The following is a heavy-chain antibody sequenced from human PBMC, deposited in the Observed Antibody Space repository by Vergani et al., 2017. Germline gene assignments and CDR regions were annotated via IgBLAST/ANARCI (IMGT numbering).Heavy chain of an antibody. CDR2: IYYSGST. V-gene: IGHV4-39*07. D-gene: IGHD3-22*01. J-gene: IGHJ5*02. Sequence: QLQLQESGPGLVKPSETLSLTCTVSGGSISSSSYYWGWIRQPPGKGLEWIGSIYYSGSTYYNPSLKSRVTISVDTSKNQFSLKLSSVTAADTAVYYCAQVEERITMIVVSWGQGTLVTVSS. CDR1: GGSISSSSYY. CDR3: AQVEERITMIVVS.